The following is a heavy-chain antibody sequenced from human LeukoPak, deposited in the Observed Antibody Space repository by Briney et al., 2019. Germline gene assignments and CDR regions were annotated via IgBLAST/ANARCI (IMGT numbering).Heavy chain of an antibody. Sequence: SETLSLTCTVSGGSISSGDYYWSWIRQPPGKGLEWIGHIYYSGSTYYNPSLKSRVTISVDTSKNQFSLKLSSVTAADTAVYYCARGGGYCSSTSCLPLDYWGQGTLVTVSS. CDR3: ARGGGYCSSTSCLPLDY. J-gene: IGHJ4*02. V-gene: IGHV4-30-4*08. CDR1: GGSISSGDYY. CDR2: IYYSGST. D-gene: IGHD2-2*01.